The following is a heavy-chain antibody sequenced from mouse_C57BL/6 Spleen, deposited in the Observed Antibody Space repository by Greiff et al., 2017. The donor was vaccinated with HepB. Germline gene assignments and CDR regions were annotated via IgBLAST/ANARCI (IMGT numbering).Heavy chain of an antibody. V-gene: IGHV5-17*01. J-gene: IGHJ3*01. CDR3: AAYPLFAY. CDR1: GFTFSDYG. CDR2: ISSGSSTN. Sequence: EVKLVESGGGLVKPGGSLKLSCAASGFTFSDYGMHWVRQAPEKGLEWVAYISSGSSTNYYADTVKGRFTISRDNAKNTLFLQMTSLRSEDTAMYYCAAYPLFAYWGQGTLLTVSA. D-gene: IGHD2-10*01.